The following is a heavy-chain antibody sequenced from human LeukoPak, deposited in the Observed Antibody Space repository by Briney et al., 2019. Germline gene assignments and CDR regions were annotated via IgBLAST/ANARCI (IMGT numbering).Heavy chain of an antibody. CDR2: IYTSGST. D-gene: IGHD3-10*01. CDR1: GDSISSGDYY. J-gene: IGHJ6*03. V-gene: IGHV4-61*02. Sequence: PSETLSLTCTVSGDSISSGDYYWSWIRQPAGKGLEWIVRIYTSGSTNYTPSLKRRVTISVHTSKNKFSMKLTSATAAATPVHSWARARYGSGTDHYMDVWGKETAVTISS. CDR3: ARARYGSGTDHYMDV.